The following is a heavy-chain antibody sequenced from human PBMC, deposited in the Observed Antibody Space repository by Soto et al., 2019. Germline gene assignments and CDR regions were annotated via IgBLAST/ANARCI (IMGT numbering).Heavy chain of an antibody. CDR3: ARDLAPNYDILTGYSYYFDY. Sequence: GGSLRLSCAASGFTFSSYDMHWVRQATGKGLEWVSYISSSSSTIYYADSVKGRFTISRDNAKNSLYLQMNSLRDEDTAVYYCARDLAPNYDILTGYSYYFDYWGQGTLVTVSS. D-gene: IGHD3-9*01. CDR1: GFTFSSYD. J-gene: IGHJ4*02. CDR2: ISSSSSTI. V-gene: IGHV3-48*02.